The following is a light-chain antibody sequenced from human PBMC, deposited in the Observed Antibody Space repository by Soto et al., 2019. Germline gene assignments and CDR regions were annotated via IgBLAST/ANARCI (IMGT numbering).Light chain of an antibody. Sequence: QSALTQPASVSGSPGQSITISCTGTSSDVGGYNYVSWYQHLPGQAPKLMIYDVSNRPSGVSNRFSGSKSGNTASLTISGLQAEDEADYYCSSYTSSSTLVFGGGTKLTVL. CDR3: SSYTSSSTLV. CDR1: SSDVGGYNY. CDR2: DVS. J-gene: IGLJ2*01. V-gene: IGLV2-14*03.